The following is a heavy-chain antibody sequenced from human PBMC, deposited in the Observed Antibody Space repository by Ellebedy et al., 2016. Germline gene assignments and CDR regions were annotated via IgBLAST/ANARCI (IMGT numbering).Heavy chain of an antibody. CDR3: ARAPPPRGDRSADAFDI. CDR2: IIPILSIT. J-gene: IGHJ3*02. V-gene: IGHV1-69*04. D-gene: IGHD7-27*01. Sequence: ASVKVSCKASGGTFSSYAISWVRQAPGQGLEWMGRIIPILSITNYAQKFQGRVTITADKSTSTAYMELSSLRSEYTAIYYCARAPPPRGDRSADAFDIWGQGTMVTVSS. CDR1: GGTFSSYA.